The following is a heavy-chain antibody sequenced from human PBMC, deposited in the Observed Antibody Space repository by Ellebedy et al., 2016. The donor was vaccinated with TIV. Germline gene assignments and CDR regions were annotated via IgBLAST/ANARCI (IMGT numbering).Heavy chain of an antibody. CDR3: ATVGYDAFDI. V-gene: IGHV1-8*01. CDR2: MNPNSGNT. CDR1: GYTFTSYD. Sequence: ASVKVSXXASGYTFTSYDINWVRQATGQGLEWMGWMNPNSGNTGYAQKFQGRVTMTEDTSTDTAYMELSSLRSEDTAVYYCATVGYDAFDIWGQGTMVTVSS. J-gene: IGHJ3*02. D-gene: IGHD5-12*01.